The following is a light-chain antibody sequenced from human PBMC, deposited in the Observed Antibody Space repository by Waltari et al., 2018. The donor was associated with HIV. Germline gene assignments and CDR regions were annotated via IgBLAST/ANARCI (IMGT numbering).Light chain of an antibody. CDR3: QVWDSSNEHVV. CDR2: YNS. J-gene: IGLJ3*02. Sequence: SYVLTQPPSVSVAPGAAATISCGAWNIGGKSVHWYKQQPGQAPVLVTRYNSDRPSGIPDLISGSNSGHTATLTITRVEAGDEATYYCQVWDSSNEHVVFGGGTELTVL. V-gene: IGLV3-21*04. CDR1: NIGGKS.